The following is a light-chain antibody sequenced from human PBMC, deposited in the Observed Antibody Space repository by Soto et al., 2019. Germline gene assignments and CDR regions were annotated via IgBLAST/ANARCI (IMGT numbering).Light chain of an antibody. CDR3: QQYYTTPVT. CDR1: QSLLH. Sequence: DIVMTQSPDSLAVSLGEGATINCKSSQSLLHLAWYQQKPGQPPKLLIYWASTRESGVPDRFSGSGSGTDFTLTISILQAEDVAVYYCQQYYTTPVTFGQGTKVEIK. J-gene: IGKJ1*01. CDR2: WAS. V-gene: IGKV4-1*01.